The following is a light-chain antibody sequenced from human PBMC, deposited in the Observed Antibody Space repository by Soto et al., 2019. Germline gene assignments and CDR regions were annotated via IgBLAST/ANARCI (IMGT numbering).Light chain of an antibody. CDR2: GAS. CDR1: QSVSID. V-gene: IGKV3-15*01. CDR3: QQYNKWLYA. Sequence: IVMTQSPAPLTLSPWQRATLSCWASQSVSIDLAWYRQKPGQAPRLLIYGASTRATGIPARFSGSGSGTEFTLTISSLQPEDFAVYYCQQYNKWLYAFGQGTKLEIK. J-gene: IGKJ2*01.